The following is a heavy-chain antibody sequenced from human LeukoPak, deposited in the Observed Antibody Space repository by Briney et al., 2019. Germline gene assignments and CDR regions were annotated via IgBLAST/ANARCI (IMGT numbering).Heavy chain of an antibody. D-gene: IGHD6-6*01. CDR2: IYYSGST. Sequence: SETLSLTCTVSGGSISSSSYYWGWIRQPPGTGLEWFGSIYYSGSTYYNPSLKSRVTISVDTSKNQFSLKLSSVTAADTAVYYCVAEARGGIAAWFDPWGQGTLVTVSS. J-gene: IGHJ5*02. CDR1: GGSISSSSYY. V-gene: IGHV4-39*01. CDR3: VAEARGGIAAWFDP.